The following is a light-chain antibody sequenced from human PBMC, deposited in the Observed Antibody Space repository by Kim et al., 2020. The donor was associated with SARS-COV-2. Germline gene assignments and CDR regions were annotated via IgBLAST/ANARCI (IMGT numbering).Light chain of an antibody. V-gene: IGLV2-8*01. Sequence: GKTETRACTGTSSEGGNYNYVAGEKQNTGKATKSMIDEVSMRPAGVPDRFAGSKSGNTASLTVSGRQAEDEAEYYCSSYAGSHSWVFGGGTQLTVL. CDR2: EVS. J-gene: IGLJ3*02. CDR3: SSYAGSHSWV. CDR1: SSEGGNYNY.